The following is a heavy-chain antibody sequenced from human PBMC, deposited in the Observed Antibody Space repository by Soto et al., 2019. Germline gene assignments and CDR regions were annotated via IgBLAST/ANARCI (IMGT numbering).Heavy chain of an antibody. Sequence: PGGSLRLSCAASGFAYSTYAMNWVRQAPGKRLEWVSGISAGGQITDYADSVGGRVSISRDNSKNTVFLHMSSLRAEDTAIYYCAKSRIEAGHDSFDIWGQGTTVTVSS. J-gene: IGHJ3*02. CDR1: GFAYSTYA. D-gene: IGHD3-22*01. V-gene: IGHV3-23*01. CDR2: ISAGGQIT. CDR3: AKSRIEAGHDSFDI.